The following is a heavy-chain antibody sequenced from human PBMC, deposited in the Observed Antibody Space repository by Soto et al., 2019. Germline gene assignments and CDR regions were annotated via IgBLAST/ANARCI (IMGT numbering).Heavy chain of an antibody. CDR2: MNPNSGNT. CDR3: ARQPPPYDYVWGSYRYVSDV. D-gene: IGHD3-16*02. CDR1: GYTFTSYD. Sequence: RASVKVSCKASGYTFTSYDSNWVRQATGQGLEWMGWMNPNSGNTGYAQKFQGRVTMTRNTSISTAYMELSSLRSEDTAVYYCARQPPPYDYVWGSYRYVSDVWGQGTTVTVSS. J-gene: IGHJ6*02. V-gene: IGHV1-8*01.